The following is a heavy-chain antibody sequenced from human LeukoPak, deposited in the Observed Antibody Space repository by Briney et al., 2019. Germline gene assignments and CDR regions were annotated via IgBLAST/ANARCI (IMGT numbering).Heavy chain of an antibody. Sequence: PGGSLRLSCAASGFTFSSYWMSWVRQAPGKGLEWVANIKQDGSEKYYVDSVKGRFTISRDNAKNSLYLQMNSLRAEDTAVYYCARGEIIAAAGISDYWGQGTLVTVSS. CDR3: ARGEIIAAAGISDY. D-gene: IGHD6-13*01. CDR2: IKQDGSEK. V-gene: IGHV3-7*01. J-gene: IGHJ4*02. CDR1: GFTFSSYW.